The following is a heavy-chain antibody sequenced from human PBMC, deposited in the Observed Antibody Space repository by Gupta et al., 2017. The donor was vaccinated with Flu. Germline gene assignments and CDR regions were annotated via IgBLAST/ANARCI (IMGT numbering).Heavy chain of an antibody. D-gene: IGHD2-2*03. CDR2: INPNSGGT. J-gene: IGHJ3*02. CDR3: ARDKRGYCSSTSCYAGGAFDI. V-gene: IGHV1-2*06. Sequence: RQAPGQGLEWMGRINPNSGGTNYAQKFQGRVTMTRDTSISTAYMELSRLRSDDTAVYYCARDKRGYCSSTSCYAGGAFDIWGQGTMVTVSS.